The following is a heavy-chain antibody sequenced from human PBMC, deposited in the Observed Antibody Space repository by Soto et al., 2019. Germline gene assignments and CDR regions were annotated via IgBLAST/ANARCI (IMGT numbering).Heavy chain of an antibody. CDR2: IGGSGRTT. CDR1: AFTFNNYA. V-gene: IGHV3-23*01. CDR3: AKSRYSDSSGDFYDY. Sequence: PGGSLRLSCAASAFTFNNYAMSWVRQAPGKGLEWVSGIGGSGRTTYYADSVKGRSTISRDNSNNTLFLQMNSLRAEDTAVYYCAKSRYSDSSGDFYDYWGQGTLVTVSS. J-gene: IGHJ4*02. D-gene: IGHD3-22*01.